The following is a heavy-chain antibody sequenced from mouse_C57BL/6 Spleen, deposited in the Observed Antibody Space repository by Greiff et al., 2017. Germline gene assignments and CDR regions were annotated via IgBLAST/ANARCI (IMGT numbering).Heavy chain of an antibody. D-gene: IGHD2-1*01. CDR1: GFTFTDYY. V-gene: IGHV7-3*01. CDR2: IRNKANGYTT. Sequence: EVMLVESGGGLVQPEGSLSLSCAASGFTFTDYYMSWVRQPPGKALEWLGFIRNKANGYTTEYSASVKGRFTISRDNSQSILYLQMNALRAEYSATYYCARLYGNYVWYFDVWGTGTTVTVSS. CDR3: ARLYGNYVWYFDV. J-gene: IGHJ1*03.